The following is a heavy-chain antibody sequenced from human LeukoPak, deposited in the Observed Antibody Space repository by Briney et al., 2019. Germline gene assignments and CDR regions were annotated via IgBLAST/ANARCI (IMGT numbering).Heavy chain of an antibody. CDR1: GFTFSSYS. CDR3: ARDYRYCSSTSCSWVY. CDR2: MSSSSSYI. V-gene: IGHV3-21*01. D-gene: IGHD2-2*01. Sequence: GGSLRLSCAASGFTFSSYSMNWVGQAPGKGLEWVSSMSSSSSYIYYADSVKGRFTISRDNAKNSLYLQMNSLRAEDTAVYYCARDYRYCSSTSCSWVYWGQGTLVTVSS. J-gene: IGHJ4*02.